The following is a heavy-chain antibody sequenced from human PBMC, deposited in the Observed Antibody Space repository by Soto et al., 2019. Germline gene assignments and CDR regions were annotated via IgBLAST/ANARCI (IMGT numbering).Heavy chain of an antibody. CDR3: ARDARRGYYYYSSGMDV. Sequence: GGSMRLSCEASGFTFNNYWIHWVRQVPGKGLVWVSRINDDGRTTNYADSVKGRFTISRDNAKNTVYLQMNSLRAEDAAVDYCARDARRGYYYYSSGMDVWAQGTMVSFS. CDR2: INDDGRTT. D-gene: IGHD3-10*01. V-gene: IGHV3-74*01. CDR1: GFTFNNYW. J-gene: IGHJ6*02.